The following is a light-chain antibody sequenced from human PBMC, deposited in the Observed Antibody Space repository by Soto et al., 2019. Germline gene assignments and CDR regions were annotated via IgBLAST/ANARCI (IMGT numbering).Light chain of an antibody. J-gene: IGKJ4*01. CDR2: AAS. V-gene: IGKV1-9*01. Sequence: DIQLTQSPSFLSASVGERVTITCRASQGISRDLAWCQQKPGKAPKLLIYAASTLQSGVPSRFSGSGSGTEFTLTIRSLQAEDFSIYYCQQLNSYPITFGGGTKVEIK. CDR3: QQLNSYPIT. CDR1: QGISRD.